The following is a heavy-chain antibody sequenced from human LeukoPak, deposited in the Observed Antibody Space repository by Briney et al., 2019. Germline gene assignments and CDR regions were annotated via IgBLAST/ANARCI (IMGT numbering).Heavy chain of an antibody. D-gene: IGHD3-10*01. CDR1: GYTFSNYA. J-gene: IGHJ3*02. CDR2: INTNTGNP. CDR3: ARDIYYGSGLALDI. V-gene: IGHV7-4-1*02. Sequence: ASVKVSCKASGYTFSNYAMNWVRQAPGQGLEWMGWINTNTGNPTYAQGFTGRFVLSLDTSVSTAYLQISSLKAEDTAVYYCARDIYYGSGLALDIWGQGTMVIVSS.